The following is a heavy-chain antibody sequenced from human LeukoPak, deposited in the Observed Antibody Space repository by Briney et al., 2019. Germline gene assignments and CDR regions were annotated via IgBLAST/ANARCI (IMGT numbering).Heavy chain of an antibody. CDR3: ARAHCSGGSCYSGDLVDY. CDR2: ISYDGSNK. V-gene: IGHV3-30*03. J-gene: IGHJ4*02. CDR1: GFTFSSYG. Sequence: GRSLRLSCAASGFTFSSYGMHWVRQAPGKGLEWVAVISYDGSNKYYADSVKGRFTISRDNAKNTLYLQMNGLRAEDTAVYYCARAHCSGGSCYSGDLVDYWGQGTLVTVSS. D-gene: IGHD2-15*01.